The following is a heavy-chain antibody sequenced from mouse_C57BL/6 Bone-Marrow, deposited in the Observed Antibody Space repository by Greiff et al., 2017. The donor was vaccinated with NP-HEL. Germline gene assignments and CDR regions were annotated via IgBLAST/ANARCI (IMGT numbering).Heavy chain of an antibody. CDR2: ISDGGSYT. Sequence: EVKLMESGGGLVKPGGSLKLSCAVSGFTFSSYAMSWVRQTPEKRLEWVATISDGGSYTYYPDNVKGRFTISRDNAKNNLYLQMSHLKSEDTAMYYCARGLGPWFAYWGQGTLVTVSA. CDR3: ARGLGPWFAY. V-gene: IGHV5-4*03. D-gene: IGHD4-1*01. J-gene: IGHJ3*01. CDR1: GFTFSSYA.